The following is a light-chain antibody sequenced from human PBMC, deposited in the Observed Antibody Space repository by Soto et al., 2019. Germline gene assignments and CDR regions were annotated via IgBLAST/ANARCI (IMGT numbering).Light chain of an antibody. CDR1: QSINTY. Sequence: IQMTQSPSSLSASVGDRVTITCRASQSINTYLHWYQQKPGKAPQLLIYAASSLQSGVPSRFSGSGSGTDFTLTISSLQPEDFASYYCQQSYSSPHTFGQGTKLEIK. J-gene: IGKJ2*01. CDR2: AAS. CDR3: QQSYSSPHT. V-gene: IGKV1-39*01.